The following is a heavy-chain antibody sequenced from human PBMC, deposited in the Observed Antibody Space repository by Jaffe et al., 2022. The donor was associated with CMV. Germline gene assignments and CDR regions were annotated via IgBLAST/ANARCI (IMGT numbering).Heavy chain of an antibody. Sequence: EAQLVESGGGLVQPGGSLRLSCAASGFTFGGSAMKWVRQAPGKGLEWVSYISSSGYTTYYADFVKGRFTVSRDNAKNSLYLQMNSLRAEDTAVYYCVRGGRHDDLWRGYYPRLYMDVWGKGTTVTVSS. J-gene: IGHJ6*03. CDR3: VRGGRHDDLWRGYYPRLYMDV. CDR1: GFTFGGSA. V-gene: IGHV3-48*03. CDR2: ISSSGYTT. D-gene: IGHD3-3*01.